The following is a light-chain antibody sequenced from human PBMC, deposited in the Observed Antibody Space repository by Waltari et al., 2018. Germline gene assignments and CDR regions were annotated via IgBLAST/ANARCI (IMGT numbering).Light chain of an antibody. CDR1: QSVSSTN. V-gene: IGKV3-20*01. CDR3: HQYGTSPFT. J-gene: IGKJ2*01. CDR2: GAS. Sequence: VVLTQSPDTLSLSPGESAALSCRASQSVSSTNLAWYQQKPGQAPSLLIYGASFRATGVPDRLSGSGSGTDFTLTISRLEAEDFALYYCHQYGTSPFTFGRGTKLQIK.